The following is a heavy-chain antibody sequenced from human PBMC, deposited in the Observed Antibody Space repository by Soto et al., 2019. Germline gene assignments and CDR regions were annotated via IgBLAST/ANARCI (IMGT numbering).Heavy chain of an antibody. V-gene: IGHV3-23*01. Sequence: GGSLRLSGAASGSISTTTPLSWVRQAPGKGLEWVSTISGRGTNTYYADSVKGRFIISRDNLKNTVNLQMNGLGVEDTAIYYCATSFRYFDNWGQGTRVTVSS. CDR2: ISGRGTNT. CDR1: GSISTTTP. J-gene: IGHJ4*02. CDR3: ATSFRYFDN.